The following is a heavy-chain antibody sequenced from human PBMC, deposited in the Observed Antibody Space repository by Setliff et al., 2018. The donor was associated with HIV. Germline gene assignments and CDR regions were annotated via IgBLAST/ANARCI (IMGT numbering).Heavy chain of an antibody. CDR3: ARDRSGSPSI. J-gene: IGHJ4*02. D-gene: IGHD1-26*01. CDR1: GGSIRGYY. CDR2: IYYSGST. V-gene: IGHV4-59*12. Sequence: PSETLSLTCTVSGGSIRGYYWGWIRQPPGKGLEWIGSIYYSGSTNYNPSLKSRVTISVDTSKNQFSLKLSSVTAADTAVYYCARDRSGSPSIWGQGTLVTVSS.